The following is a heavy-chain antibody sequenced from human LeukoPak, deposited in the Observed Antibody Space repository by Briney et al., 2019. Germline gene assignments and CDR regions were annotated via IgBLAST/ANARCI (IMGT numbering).Heavy chain of an antibody. V-gene: IGHV4-59*01. Sequence: SETLSLTCAVCGGSISGYYWGWIRQPPAKGLEWIGYIYYSGTTNYNPSLKSRVTISVDTSKNQFSLNLRSVTAADTAVYFCVKVGTGTIDYWGQGTLVTVSS. D-gene: IGHD1-1*01. J-gene: IGHJ4*02. CDR3: VKVGTGTIDY. CDR2: IYYSGTT. CDR1: GGSISGYY.